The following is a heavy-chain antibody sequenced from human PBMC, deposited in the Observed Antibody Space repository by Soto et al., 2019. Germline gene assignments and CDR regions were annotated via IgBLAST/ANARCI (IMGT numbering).Heavy chain of an antibody. CDR1: GFTFNIYA. CDR2: ISNRGGST. J-gene: IGHJ4*02. CDR3: AKGAGERSSYYYDFDY. V-gene: IGHV3-23*01. Sequence: EVQLLESGGGLVQPGGSLRLSCAASGFTFNIYAMRWVRQAPGKGLEWVSGISNRGGSTHYAHSVKGRFTISRDNSKKTRDLQMNSLRAEVTAVHYCAKGAGERSSYYYDFDYWGLGTLVTVSS. D-gene: IGHD3-22*01.